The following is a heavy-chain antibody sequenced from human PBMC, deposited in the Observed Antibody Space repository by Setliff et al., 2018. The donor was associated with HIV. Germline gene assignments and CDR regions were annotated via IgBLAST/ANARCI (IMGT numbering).Heavy chain of an antibody. CDR1: GYTFTSYD. Sequence: ASVKVSCKASGYTFTSYDINWVRQATGQGLEWMGWMNPNSGNTGYAQKFQGRVTMTGNTSISTAYMELSSLRSEDTAVYYCARGDFYDSSGYFTDAFDIWGQGTMVTVSS. V-gene: IGHV1-8*02. D-gene: IGHD3-22*01. CDR3: ARGDFYDSSGYFTDAFDI. CDR2: MNPNSGNT. J-gene: IGHJ3*02.